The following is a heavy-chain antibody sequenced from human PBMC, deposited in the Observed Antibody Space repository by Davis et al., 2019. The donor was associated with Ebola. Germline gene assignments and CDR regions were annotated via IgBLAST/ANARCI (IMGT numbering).Heavy chain of an antibody. Sequence: ASVKVSCKASGYTFTGYYMHWVRQAPGQGLEWMGWINPNSGGTNYAQKFQGRVTMTRDTSISTAYMELSRLRSDDTAVYYCARVGAGSRSSSWYGPIDYWGQGTLVTVSS. CDR2: INPNSGGT. CDR3: ARVGAGSRSSSWYGPIDY. CDR1: GYTFTGYY. D-gene: IGHD6-13*01. J-gene: IGHJ4*02. V-gene: IGHV1-2*02.